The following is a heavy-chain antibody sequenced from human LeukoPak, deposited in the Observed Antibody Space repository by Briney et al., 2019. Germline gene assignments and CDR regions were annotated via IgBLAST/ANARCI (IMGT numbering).Heavy chain of an antibody. Sequence: ASVKVSCKASGYTFTSYGISWVRQAPGQGLEWMGWISAYNGNTNYAQKLQGRVTMTTDTSTSTAYMELSSLRSEDTAVYYCARGESGGYPYYAEYFQHWGQGTLVTVSS. CDR3: ARGESGGYPYYAEYFQH. V-gene: IGHV1-18*01. CDR2: ISAYNGNT. J-gene: IGHJ1*01. D-gene: IGHD2-21*01. CDR1: GYTFTSYG.